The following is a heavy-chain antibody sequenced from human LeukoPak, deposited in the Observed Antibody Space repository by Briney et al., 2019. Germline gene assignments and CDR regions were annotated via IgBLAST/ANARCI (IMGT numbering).Heavy chain of an antibody. J-gene: IGHJ3*02. CDR2: IYYSGRT. CDR3: ARGRWEGGAFDI. CDR1: GGSLSSYY. V-gene: IGHV4-59*01. D-gene: IGHD1-26*01. Sequence: SETLSLTCTVSGGSLSSYYWSWIRQPPGKGLEWIGYIYYSGRTTYSPSLKSRVTISVDPSKNQFSLKLSSVTAADTAVYYCARGRWEGGAFDIWGQGTTVTVSS.